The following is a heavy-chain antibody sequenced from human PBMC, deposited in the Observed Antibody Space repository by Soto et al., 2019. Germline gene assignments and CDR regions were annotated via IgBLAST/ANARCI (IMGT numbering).Heavy chain of an antibody. D-gene: IGHD2-21*01. CDR3: ARGRYSISGWFDP. J-gene: IGHJ5*02. Sequence: SQTLSLTCAISVDSVSSYSAAWNWIRQSPSGGLEWMGRTYYRSRFFSDYAESVKSRIIIDPDTSKNKFSLHLKSVTPEDTAVYYWARGRYSISGWFDPWGQGTPVTVSS. CDR1: VDSVSSYSAA. V-gene: IGHV6-1*01. CDR2: TYYRSRFFS.